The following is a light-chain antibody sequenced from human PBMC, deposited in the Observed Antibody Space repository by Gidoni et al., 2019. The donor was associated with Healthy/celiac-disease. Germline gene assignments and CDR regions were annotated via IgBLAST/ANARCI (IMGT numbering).Light chain of an antibody. Sequence: PGQSITISCTGTSSDVGSYDYVSWYQQHPGKAPTLMIYEVSHRPSGVSTRFSGSKSGNMASLTISGLQAEDEADYYCSSYTSTSTLVVFGGGTKLTVL. CDR2: EVS. J-gene: IGLJ2*01. CDR3: SSYTSTSTLVV. CDR1: SSDVGSYDY. V-gene: IGLV2-14*01.